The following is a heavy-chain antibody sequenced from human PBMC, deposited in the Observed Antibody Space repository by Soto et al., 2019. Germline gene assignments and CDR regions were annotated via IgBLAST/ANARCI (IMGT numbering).Heavy chain of an antibody. D-gene: IGHD3-22*01. Sequence: SVKVSCKASGGTFSSYAISWVRQAPGQGLEWMGGIIPIFGTANYAQKFQGRVTITADESTSTAYMELSSLRSEDTAVYYCAHLPAPYYYDSSGYYYSWGQGTLVTAPQ. J-gene: IGHJ4*02. CDR3: AHLPAPYYYDSSGYYYS. CDR1: GGTFSSYA. CDR2: IIPIFGTA. V-gene: IGHV1-69*13.